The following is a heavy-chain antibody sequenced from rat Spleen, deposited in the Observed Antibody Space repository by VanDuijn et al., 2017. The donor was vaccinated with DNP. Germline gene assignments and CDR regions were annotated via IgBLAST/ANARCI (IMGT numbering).Heavy chain of an antibody. V-gene: IGHV5-7*01. Sequence: EVQLVESGGGLVQPGRSLKLSCAASGFTFSDYSMAWVRQAPKKGLEWVATIVYDGSRTFYRDSVKGRFTFSRDNAKSTLYLQMDSLRSEDTATYYCARQFHGYLDYWGQGVMVTVSS. CDR2: IVYDGSRT. CDR3: ARQFHGYLDY. J-gene: IGHJ2*01. D-gene: IGHD1-11*01. CDR1: GFTFSDYS.